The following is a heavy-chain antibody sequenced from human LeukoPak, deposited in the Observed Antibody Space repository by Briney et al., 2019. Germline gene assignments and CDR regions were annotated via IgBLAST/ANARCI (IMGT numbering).Heavy chain of an antibody. V-gene: IGHV3-30-3*01. Sequence: GGSLRLSCAASGFTFSSYAMHWVRQAPGKGLEWVAVISYDGSNKYYADSVKGRFTISRDNSKNTLYLQMNSLRAEDTAVYYCARGLYYFDYWGQGTLVTVSS. D-gene: IGHD2/OR15-2a*01. J-gene: IGHJ4*02. CDR2: ISYDGSNK. CDR3: ARGLYYFDY. CDR1: GFTFSSYA.